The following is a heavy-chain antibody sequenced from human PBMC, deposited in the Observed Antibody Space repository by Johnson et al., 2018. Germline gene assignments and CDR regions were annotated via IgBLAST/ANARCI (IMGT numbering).Heavy chain of an antibody. CDR3: ARGIDTSGWYGTAFDI. Sequence: VQLVQSGGGLVKPGGSLRLSCAASGFTFSSYSMNWVRQAPGKGLEWVSYISGSSSTIYYADSVKGRFTISRDNAKISLYLQMNSLRAEDTAVYYCARGIDTSGWYGTAFDIWGQGTMVTVSS. CDR1: GFTFSSYS. V-gene: IGHV3-48*01. J-gene: IGHJ3*02. CDR2: ISGSSSTI. D-gene: IGHD6-19*01.